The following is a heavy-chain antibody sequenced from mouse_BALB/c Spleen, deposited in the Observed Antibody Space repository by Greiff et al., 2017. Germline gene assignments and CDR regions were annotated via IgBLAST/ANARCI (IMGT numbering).Heavy chain of an antibody. CDR1: GYSFTGYY. CDR3: ASGYDAALFDY. Sequence: LVKTGASVKISCKASGYSFTGYYMHWVKQSHGKSLEWIGYISCYNGATSYNQKFKGKATFTVDTSSSTAYMQFNSLTSEDPAVYYCASGYDAALFDYWGQGTTLTVSS. CDR2: ISCYNGAT. J-gene: IGHJ2*01. V-gene: IGHV1S34*01. D-gene: IGHD2-14*01.